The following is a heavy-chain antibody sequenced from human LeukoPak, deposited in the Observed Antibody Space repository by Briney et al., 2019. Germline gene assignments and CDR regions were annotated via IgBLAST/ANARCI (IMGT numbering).Heavy chain of an antibody. CDR2: IHASGDT. J-gene: IGHJ4*02. Sequence: SETLSLTCTVSGGTTSIYYWIWIRQIAGKGLEWIGRIHASGDTTYNPSLKSRVTISVDTSKNQFSLKLSSVTAADTAVYYCARLGDYGGSWGQGTLVTVSS. V-gene: IGHV4-4*07. CDR1: GGTTSIYY. CDR3: ARLGDYGGS. D-gene: IGHD3-16*01.